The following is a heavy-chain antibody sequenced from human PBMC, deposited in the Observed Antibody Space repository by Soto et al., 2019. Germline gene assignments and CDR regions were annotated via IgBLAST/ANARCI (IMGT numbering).Heavy chain of an antibody. CDR2: IYYSGST. J-gene: IGHJ4*02. CDR1: GGSISSYY. CDR3: AASIVATISGVFDY. Sequence: SETLSLTCTVSGGSISSYYWSWIRQPPGKGLEWIGYIYYSGSTNYNPSLKSRVTISVDTSKNQFSLKLSSVTAADTAVYYCAASIVATISGVFDYWGQGTLVTVSS. D-gene: IGHD5-12*01. V-gene: IGHV4-59*08.